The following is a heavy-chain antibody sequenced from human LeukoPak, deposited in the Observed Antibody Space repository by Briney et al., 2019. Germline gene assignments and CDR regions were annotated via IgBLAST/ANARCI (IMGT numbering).Heavy chain of an antibody. Sequence: KTSETLSLTCAVYGGSFSGYYWSWIRQPPGKGLEWIGEINHSGSTNYNPSLKSRVTISVDTSKNQFSLKLSSVTAADTAVYYCARASVRYYDRPQYFGYWGQGTLVTVSS. CDR2: INHSGST. CDR1: GGSFSGYY. V-gene: IGHV4-34*01. CDR3: ARASVRYYDRPQYFGY. D-gene: IGHD3-22*01. J-gene: IGHJ4*02.